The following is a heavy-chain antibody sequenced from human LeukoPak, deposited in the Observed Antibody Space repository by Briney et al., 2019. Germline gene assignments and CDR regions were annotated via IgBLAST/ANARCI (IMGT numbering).Heavy chain of an antibody. CDR1: GYTFTSYY. D-gene: IGHD3-22*01. J-gene: IGHJ4*02. Sequence: ASVKVSCKASGYTFTSYYMHWVRQAPGQGLEWMGIINPSGGSTSYAQKFQGRVTMTRDTPTSTVYMELSSLRSEDTDVYYCARERGSEIVVVTTQPFDYWGQGTLVTVSS. V-gene: IGHV1-46*01. CDR3: ARERGSEIVVVTTQPFDY. CDR2: INPSGGST.